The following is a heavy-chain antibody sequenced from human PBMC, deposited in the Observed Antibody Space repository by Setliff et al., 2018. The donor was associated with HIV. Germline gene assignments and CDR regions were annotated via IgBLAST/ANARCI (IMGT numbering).Heavy chain of an antibody. Sequence: SETLSLTCSVSTDSFSNFHWSWMRQPAGKGLEWIGRIFGSGTTHYNPSLKSRVTMSIDTSKNQFSLKLSSVTAADTAVYYCARYYGSGTYHRWFDPWGQGTPVTVSS. V-gene: IGHV4-4*07. CDR1: TDSFSNFH. D-gene: IGHD3-10*01. CDR3: ARYYGSGTYHRWFDP. J-gene: IGHJ5*02. CDR2: IFGSGTT.